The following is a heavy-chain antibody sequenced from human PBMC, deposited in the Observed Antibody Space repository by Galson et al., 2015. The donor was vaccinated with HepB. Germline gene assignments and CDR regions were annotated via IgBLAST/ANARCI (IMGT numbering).Heavy chain of an antibody. D-gene: IGHD3-10*01. Sequence: SLRLSCAASGFTFDDYGMSWVRQAPGKGLEWVSGINWNGGSTGYADSVKGRFTISRDNAKNSLYLQMNSLRAEDTALYYCARGPWFGELLHAFDIWGQGTMVTVSS. CDR3: ARGPWFGELLHAFDI. CDR2: INWNGGST. CDR1: GFTFDDYG. V-gene: IGHV3-20*04. J-gene: IGHJ3*02.